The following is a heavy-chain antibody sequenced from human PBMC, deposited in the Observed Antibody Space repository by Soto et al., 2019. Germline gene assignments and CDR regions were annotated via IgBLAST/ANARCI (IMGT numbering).Heavy chain of an antibody. J-gene: IGHJ4*02. V-gene: IGHV1-3*01. CDR3: ACDSGGSLDY. Sequence: GASVKVSCKASGFSFTGYYIHWLRQAPGQGLEWMGWINAHSGGTKYSQKFQGRVTITRDTSASTAHMELSSLRSEDTAVYYCACDSGGSLDYWGQGTLVTVYS. CDR2: INAHSGGT. D-gene: IGHD3-22*01. CDR1: GFSFTGYY.